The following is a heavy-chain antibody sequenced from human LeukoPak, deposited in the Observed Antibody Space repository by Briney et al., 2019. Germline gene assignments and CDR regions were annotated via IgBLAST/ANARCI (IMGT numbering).Heavy chain of an antibody. CDR1: GFRFDRYA. D-gene: IGHD4/OR15-4a*01. CDR2: ISYSGTSP. CDR3: AKDSSVLPNALDL. Sequence: GGSLGLSCAASGFRFDRYAMTWVRQAPGKGLEWVSAISYSGTSPYYGDSVKGRFTISRDNSKNTVYLQMNSLRDEDTALYYCAKDSSVLPNALDLWGQGTMVTVSS. J-gene: IGHJ3*01. V-gene: IGHV3-23*01.